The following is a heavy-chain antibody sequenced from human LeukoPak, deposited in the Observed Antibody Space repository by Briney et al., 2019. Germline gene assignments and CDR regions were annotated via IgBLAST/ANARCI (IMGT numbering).Heavy chain of an antibody. D-gene: IGHD5/OR15-5a*01. V-gene: IGHV3-7*03. CDR3: ARDANAEYSVNWFDP. CDR1: GFIFTNYF. CDR2: IKQDGSEK. Sequence: GGSLRLSCAAPGFIFTNYFMSWVRQAPGEGLEWVANIKQDGSEKHYVDSVKGRFTISRDNAKNSLYLQMDSLRAEDTAIYYCARDANAEYSVNWFDPWGQGTLVTVSS. J-gene: IGHJ5*01.